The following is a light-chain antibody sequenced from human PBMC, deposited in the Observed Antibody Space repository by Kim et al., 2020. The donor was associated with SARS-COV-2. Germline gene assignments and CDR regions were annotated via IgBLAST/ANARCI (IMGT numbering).Light chain of an antibody. CDR2: EAS. V-gene: IGKV1-5*03. CDR3: QQYSRSPGLT. J-gene: IGKJ4*01. Sequence: DIQMTQSPSTLSVSVGDRVTIPCRASQSIGTWLAWYQQKPGKAPRLLIYEASNLDSGVPSRFSGSGSGTEFTLTISSLRTDDFATYYCQQYSRSPGLTFGGGTKVDIK. CDR1: QSIGTW.